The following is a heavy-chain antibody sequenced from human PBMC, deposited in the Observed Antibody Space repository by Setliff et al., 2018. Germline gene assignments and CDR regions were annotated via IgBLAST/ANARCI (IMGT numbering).Heavy chain of an antibody. V-gene: IGHV3-23*01. Sequence: PGGSLRLSCAASGFTFSGSAMHWVRQSPGKGLEWVSAISGSGGSTYYADSVKGRFTISRDNDKNSLYLQMHSLRIEDTAVYYCAREALAGTNDAFDVWGQGTLVTVSS. D-gene: IGHD6-19*01. CDR2: ISGSGGST. CDR3: AREALAGTNDAFDV. J-gene: IGHJ3*01. CDR1: GFTFSGSA.